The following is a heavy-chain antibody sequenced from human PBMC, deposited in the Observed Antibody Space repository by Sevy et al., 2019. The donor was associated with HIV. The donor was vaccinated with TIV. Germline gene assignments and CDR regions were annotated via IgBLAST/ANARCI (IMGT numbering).Heavy chain of an antibody. J-gene: IGHJ4*02. V-gene: IGHV1-8*01. D-gene: IGHD1-26*01. CDR1: GYTFTSYD. CDR3: ARWVVGATFAFDY. CDR2: MNRNSGNT. Sequence: SVKVSCKASGYTFTSYDINWVRQATGQGLEWMGWMNRNSGNTGYAQKFQGRVTMTRNTSISTAYMELSSLRSEDTAVYYCARWVVGATFAFDYWGQGTLVTVSS.